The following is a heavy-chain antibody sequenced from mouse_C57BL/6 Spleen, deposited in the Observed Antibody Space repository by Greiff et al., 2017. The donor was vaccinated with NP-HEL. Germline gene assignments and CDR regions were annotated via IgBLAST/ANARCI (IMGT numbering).Heavy chain of an antibody. CDR2: ISSGGSYT. J-gene: IGHJ2*01. Sequence: EVKLLESGGDLVKPGGSLKLSCAASGFTFSSYGMSWVRQTPDKRLEWVATISSGGSYTYYPDSVKGRFTISRDNAKNTLYLQMSSLKSEDTAMYYCARQGLSYWGQGTTLTVSS. CDR1: GFTFSSYG. CDR3: ARQGLSY. V-gene: IGHV5-6*01.